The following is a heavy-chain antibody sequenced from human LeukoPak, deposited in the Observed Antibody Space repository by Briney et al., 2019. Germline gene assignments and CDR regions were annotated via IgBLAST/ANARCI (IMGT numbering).Heavy chain of an antibody. CDR1: GGSISSYY. Sequence: SETLSLTCTASGGSISSYYWSWIRQPPGKGLEWIGYIYYSGSTNYNPSLKSRATISVDTSKSQFSLKLSSVTAADTAVYYCARSYSSSWYRWGWFDPWGQGTLVTVSS. CDR2: IYYSGST. J-gene: IGHJ5*02. D-gene: IGHD6-13*01. V-gene: IGHV4-59*01. CDR3: ARSYSSSWYRWGWFDP.